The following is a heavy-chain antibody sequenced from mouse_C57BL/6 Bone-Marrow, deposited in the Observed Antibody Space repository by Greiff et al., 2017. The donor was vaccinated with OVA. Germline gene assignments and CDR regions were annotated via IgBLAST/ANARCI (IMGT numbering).Heavy chain of an antibody. CDR3: ARYYGSRHWYFDV. CDR2: ISYDGSN. CDR1: GYSITSGYY. Sequence: EVKLEESGPGLVKPSQSLSLTCSVTGYSITSGYYWNWIRQFPGNKLEWMGYISYDGSNNYNPSLKNRISLTRDTSTNQFFLKLNSVTTEDTATDNCARYYGSRHWYFDVWGTGTTVTVSS. J-gene: IGHJ1*03. D-gene: IGHD1-1*01. V-gene: IGHV3-6*01.